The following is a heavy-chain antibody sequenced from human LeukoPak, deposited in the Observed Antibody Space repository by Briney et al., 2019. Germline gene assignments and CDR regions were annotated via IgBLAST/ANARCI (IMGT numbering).Heavy chain of an antibody. Sequence: PGGSLRPSCAASGFIVSSNYMSWVRQAPGKGLEWVSLIYSGGSTYYADSVKGRFTISRDNSKNTLYLQMNSLRAEDTAVYYCAKYGDQPLRGGIDYWGQGTLVTVSS. CDR1: GFIVSSNY. J-gene: IGHJ4*02. CDR2: IYSGGST. V-gene: IGHV3-66*01. CDR3: AKYGDQPLRGGIDY. D-gene: IGHD1-14*01.